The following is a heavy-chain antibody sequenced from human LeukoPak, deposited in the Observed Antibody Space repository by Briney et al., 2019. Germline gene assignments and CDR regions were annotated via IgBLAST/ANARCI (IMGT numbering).Heavy chain of an antibody. V-gene: IGHV1-69*13. Sequence: SVKVSCKASGGTFSSSGISWVRQAPGQGLEWMGGIIPMSGTANYAQNFQERVTITADEYTTTAYMELSSLRSEDTAVYYCAVGPAAFDYWGQGTVVTVSS. D-gene: IGHD2-2*01. J-gene: IGHJ4*02. CDR2: IIPMSGTA. CDR1: GGTFSSSG. CDR3: AVGPAAFDY.